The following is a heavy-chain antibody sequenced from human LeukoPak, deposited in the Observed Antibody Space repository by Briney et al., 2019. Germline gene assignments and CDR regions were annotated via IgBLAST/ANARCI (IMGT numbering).Heavy chain of an antibody. V-gene: IGHV5-51*01. CDR1: GYSFTSYW. CDR2: VYPGDSDT. D-gene: IGHD5-18*01. J-gene: IGHJ3*02. Sequence: GESLNISCKGSGYSFTSYWIGWVRQMPGKGLEWMGIVYPGDSDTRYSPSFQGQVTISADKSISTAYLQWSSLKASDTAMYYCARRLYSYGLENAFDIWGQGTMVTVSS. CDR3: ARRLYSYGLENAFDI.